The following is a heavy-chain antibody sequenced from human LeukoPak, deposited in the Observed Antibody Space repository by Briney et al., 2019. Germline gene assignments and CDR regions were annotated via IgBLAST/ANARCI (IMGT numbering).Heavy chain of an antibody. CDR2: IKTDGSAM. V-gene: IGHV3-74*03. D-gene: IGHD5/OR15-5a*01. Sequence: GGSLRPSCAASGFTFNDYWIHWVRQAPGKGLVWVSAIKTDGSAMQYADSVKGRFAISRDNAKNTVYLQMNSLRDEDTAVYYCVRDRTVSTILDYWGQGTLVTVSS. J-gene: IGHJ4*02. CDR1: GFTFNDYW. CDR3: VRDRTVSTILDY.